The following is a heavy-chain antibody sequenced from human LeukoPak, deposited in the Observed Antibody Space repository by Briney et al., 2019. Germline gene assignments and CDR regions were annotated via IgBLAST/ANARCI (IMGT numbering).Heavy chain of an antibody. Sequence: GRSLRLSCAASGFTFSSYGMHWVRQAPGKGLEWVAVIWYDGSNKYYADSVKGRFTISRDNSKNTLYLQMNSLRAEDTAVYYCAKTRPPMVRGGEGLDYWGQGTLVTVSS. D-gene: IGHD3-10*01. CDR2: IWYDGSNK. CDR3: AKTRPPMVRGGEGLDY. CDR1: GFTFSSYG. V-gene: IGHV3-33*06. J-gene: IGHJ4*02.